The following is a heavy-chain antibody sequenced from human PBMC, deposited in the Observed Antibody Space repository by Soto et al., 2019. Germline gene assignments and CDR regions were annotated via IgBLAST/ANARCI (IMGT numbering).Heavy chain of an antibody. CDR2: INHSGST. CDR3: AREGNGVYFDY. CDR1: GGSFSGYY. J-gene: IGHJ4*02. Sequence: QVQLQQWGAGLLKPSETLSLTCAVYGGSFSGYYWSWIRQPPGKGLEWIGEINHSGSTNYNPSLNRRVTISVDASKNQFSLKLSSVTAADTAVYYCAREGNGVYFDYWGQGTLVTVSS. V-gene: IGHV4-34*01. D-gene: IGHD3-10*01.